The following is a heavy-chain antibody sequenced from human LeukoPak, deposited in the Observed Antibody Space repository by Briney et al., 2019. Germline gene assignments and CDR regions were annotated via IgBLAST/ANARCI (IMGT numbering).Heavy chain of an antibody. D-gene: IGHD1-26*01. V-gene: IGHV3-33*01. Sequence: GGSLRLSCAASGFTFSTYGMHWVRQAPGKGLEWVAVIWYNGSNKYYADSVTRLFTISRDNSKNTLYLQMNSLRAEDTAVYFCARDLETYYYYFDYWGQGTLVTVSS. CDR2: IWYNGSNK. CDR3: ARDLETYYYYFDY. J-gene: IGHJ4*02. CDR1: GFTFSTYG.